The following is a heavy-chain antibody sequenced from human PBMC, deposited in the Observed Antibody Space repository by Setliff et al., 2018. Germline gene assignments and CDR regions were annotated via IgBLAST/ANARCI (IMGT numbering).Heavy chain of an antibody. J-gene: IGHJ4*02. D-gene: IGHD1-26*01. CDR3: ARDNTIVGATDY. CDR1: GGSFSSFY. CDR2: INHSGTT. V-gene: IGHV4-34*01. Sequence: PSETLSLTCAVYGGSFSSFYWSWIRQPPGKGLEWIGEINHSGTTNYNPSLKSRVTISVDTSKKQFSLKLSSVTAADTAVYYCARDNTIVGATDYWGQGTLVTVSS.